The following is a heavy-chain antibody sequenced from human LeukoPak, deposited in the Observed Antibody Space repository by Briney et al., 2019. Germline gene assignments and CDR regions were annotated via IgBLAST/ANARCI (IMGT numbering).Heavy chain of an antibody. J-gene: IGHJ6*02. D-gene: IGHD3-9*01. Sequence: GGSLRLSCAASGVTVNSNYMSWVRQAPGKGLEWVAVISYDGSNKYYADSVKGRFTISRDNSKNTLYLQMNSLRAEDTAVYYCAKDASGYFDWLLGRRNYYGMDVWGQGTTVTVSS. CDR1: GVTVNSNY. CDR3: AKDASGYFDWLLGRRNYYGMDV. V-gene: IGHV3-30*18. CDR2: ISYDGSNK.